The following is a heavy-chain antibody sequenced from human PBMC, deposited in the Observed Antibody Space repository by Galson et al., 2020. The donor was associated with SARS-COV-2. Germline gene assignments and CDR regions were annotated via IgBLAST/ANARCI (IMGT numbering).Heavy chain of an antibody. CDR2: LNHSGSR. Sequence: SETLSLTCGVYGESLSAYYWSWIRQPPEKGLEWIGELNHSGSRNYNPSLRSRVTMSVDTSKNQFSLRLNSVTAADTAVYYCAILEAPMVDYWGQGSLVTVSS. CDR1: GESLSAYY. J-gene: IGHJ4*02. CDR3: AILEAPMVDY. V-gene: IGHV4-34*01. D-gene: IGHD1-1*01.